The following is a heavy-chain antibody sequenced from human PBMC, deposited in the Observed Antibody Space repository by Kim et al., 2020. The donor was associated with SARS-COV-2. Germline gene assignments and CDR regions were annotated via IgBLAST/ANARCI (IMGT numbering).Heavy chain of an antibody. V-gene: IGHV5-51*01. CDR3: ARPSSGAFDI. Sequence: DIRYSPSFQGQVTISADKSISTAYLQWSSLKASDTAMYYCARPSSGAFDIWGQGTMVTVSS. D-gene: IGHD3-10*01. J-gene: IGHJ3*02. CDR2: DI.